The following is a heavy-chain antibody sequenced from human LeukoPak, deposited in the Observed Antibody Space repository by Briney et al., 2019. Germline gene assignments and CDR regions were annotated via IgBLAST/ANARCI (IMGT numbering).Heavy chain of an antibody. V-gene: IGHV1-3*01. CDR3: ARESLRYFDNMPFDY. CDR2: INAGNGNT. CDR1: GYTFTSYA. Sequence: ASVKVSCKASGYTFTSYAMHWVRQAPGQRLEWMGWINAGNGNTKYSQKFQGRVTITRDTSASTAYMELSSLRSEDTAVYYCARESLRYFDNMPFDYWGQGTLVTVSS. J-gene: IGHJ4*02. D-gene: IGHD3-9*01.